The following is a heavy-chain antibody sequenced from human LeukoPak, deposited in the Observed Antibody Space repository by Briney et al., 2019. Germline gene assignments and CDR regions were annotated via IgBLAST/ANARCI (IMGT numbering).Heavy chain of an antibody. CDR3: ARARYGSGSYHFMDV. CDR2: IYYSGST. CDR1: GGSISSSSYY. J-gene: IGHJ6*03. V-gene: IGHV4-39*07. Sequence: SETLSLTCTVSGGSISSSSYYWGWIRQPPGKGLEWIGSIYYSGSTNYNPSLKSRVTMSVATSKNQLSLRLSSVTAADTAVYYCARARYGSGSYHFMDVWGKGTTVTISS. D-gene: IGHD3-10*01.